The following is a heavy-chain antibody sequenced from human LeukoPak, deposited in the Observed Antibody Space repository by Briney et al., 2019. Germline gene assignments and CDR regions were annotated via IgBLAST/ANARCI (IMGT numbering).Heavy chain of an antibody. Sequence: PGGSLRLSCAASGFTFSSYWMSWVRQAPGKGLEWVANIKQDGSEKYYVDSVKGRFTISRDNAKNSLYLQMNSLRAEDTAVYYCATYGDHFYDAFDIWGQGTMVTVSS. J-gene: IGHJ3*02. V-gene: IGHV3-7*01. CDR3: ATYGDHFYDAFDI. CDR1: GFTFSSYW. D-gene: IGHD4-17*01. CDR2: IKQDGSEK.